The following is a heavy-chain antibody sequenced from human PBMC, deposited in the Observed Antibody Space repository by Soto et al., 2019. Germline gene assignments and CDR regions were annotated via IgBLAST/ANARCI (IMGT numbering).Heavy chain of an antibody. D-gene: IGHD6-6*01. CDR2: ISSNGVGT. Sequence: EVQLAESGGGLAQPGGSLRLSCAASGFTLSGYAMDWVRQAPGQGLEYVSGISSNGVGTYYANSVQGRFTISRDNSKNTVYLQMGSLRPEDMAVYYCARRARPDFYYMDVCGKGTTVTVSS. V-gene: IGHV3-64*01. CDR1: GFTLSGYA. J-gene: IGHJ6*03. CDR3: ARRARPDFYYMDV.